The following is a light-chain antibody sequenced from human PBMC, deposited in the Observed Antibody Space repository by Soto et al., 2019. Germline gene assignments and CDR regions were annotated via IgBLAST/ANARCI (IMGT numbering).Light chain of an antibody. J-gene: IGKJ5*01. V-gene: IGKV1-5*03. CDR3: QQTYTTPEIT. CDR2: KAS. CDR1: QSISSW. Sequence: IQMTQSPSTLSASIGDRVTITCRASQSISSWVAWYQQKPGKAPKLLIYKASSLESGVPSRFSGSGSGTEFTLTISSLQPEDFVIYYCQQTYTTPEITFGQGTRLE.